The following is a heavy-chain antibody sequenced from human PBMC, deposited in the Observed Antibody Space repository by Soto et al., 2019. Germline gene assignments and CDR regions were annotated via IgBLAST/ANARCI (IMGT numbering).Heavy chain of an antibody. V-gene: IGHV3-7*01. CDR2: INQDGIEK. CDR3: ATAPATGTVDY. Sequence: XVCLRLSCAACGFTFNNCMSWFRQAPGKGLEWVANINQDGIEKYYVDSVNGRFTISRDNAKNSLYLQMDSLRGEDTAVYYCATAPATGTVDYCGHRTLAPVSS. D-gene: IGHD1-7*01. CDR1: GFTFNNC. J-gene: IGHJ4*01.